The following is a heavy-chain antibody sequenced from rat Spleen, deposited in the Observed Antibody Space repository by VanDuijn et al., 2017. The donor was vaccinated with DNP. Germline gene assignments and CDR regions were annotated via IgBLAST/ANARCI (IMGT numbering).Heavy chain of an antibody. CDR1: GFTFSNSY. J-gene: IGHJ1*01. CDR2: IASSGNRA. V-gene: IGHV5-22*01. Sequence: EVQLVESGGGLVQPGRSLKLSCAASGFTFSNSYMAWVRQAPKKGLEWVATIASSGNRAYYPDSVKGRFTISRDNAKSSLYLQMNSLKSEDTATYYCARWSSSHWYFDFWGPGTMVTVSS. D-gene: IGHD1-2*01. CDR3: ARWSSSHWYFDF.